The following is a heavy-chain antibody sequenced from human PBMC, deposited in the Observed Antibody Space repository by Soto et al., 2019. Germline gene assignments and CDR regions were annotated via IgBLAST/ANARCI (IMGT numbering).Heavy chain of an antibody. CDR2: ICGDGECT. CDR1: GFTFSTHA. D-gene: IGHD2-21*02. Sequence: EVQLLESGGDWVEPGGSLRLSCAASGFTFSTHAMSWVRQAPGKGLEWVSTICGDGECTYYADSVKGRFTISRDNSKNTLYLQMNSLRAEDTAVFFCARIDCGGNCYSRSWYFDIWGRGTLVTVSS. CDR3: ARIDCGGNCYSRSWYFDI. J-gene: IGHJ2*01. V-gene: IGHV3-23*01.